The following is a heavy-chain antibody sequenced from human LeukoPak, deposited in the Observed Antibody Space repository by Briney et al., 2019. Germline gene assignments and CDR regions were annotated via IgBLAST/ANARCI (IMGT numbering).Heavy chain of an antibody. CDR3: ARWVGTQLDF. J-gene: IGHJ4*02. D-gene: IGHD1-14*01. Sequence: GGSLRLSCAASGFTFSSSAMHSVRQAPGKRLETVSAISSAGGRVYYGDSVKGRFTISRDNSKNTLYRQMGSLRAEDMAVYYCARWVGTQLDFWGQGTLVTVSS. CDR1: GFTFSSSA. V-gene: IGHV3-64*02. CDR2: ISSAGGRV.